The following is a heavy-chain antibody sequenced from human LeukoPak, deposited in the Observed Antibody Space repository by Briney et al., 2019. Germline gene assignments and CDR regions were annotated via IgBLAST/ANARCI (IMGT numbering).Heavy chain of an antibody. CDR2: FDPEDGET. D-gene: IGHD2-8*01. CDR3: ATGMGCTNFDY. V-gene: IGHV1-24*01. CDR1: GYTLTELS. Sequence: VASVKVSCKVSGYTLTELSMHWVRQAPGKGLEWMGGFDPEDGETIYAQTFQGRVTMTEDTSTDTAYMGLSSLRSEDTAVYYCATGMGCTNFDYWGQGTLVTVSS. J-gene: IGHJ4*02.